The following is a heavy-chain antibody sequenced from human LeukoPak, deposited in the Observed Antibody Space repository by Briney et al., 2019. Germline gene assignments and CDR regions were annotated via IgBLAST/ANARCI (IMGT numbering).Heavy chain of an antibody. V-gene: IGHV5-51*01. J-gene: IGHJ4*02. CDR1: GYSFTSYW. CDR2: IYPGDSDT. D-gene: IGHD3-22*01. CDR3: ASAYYYDSSGYSSLYFDY. Sequence: GESLKISCKGSGYSFTSYWIGWVRQMPGKGLEWMGIIYPGDSDTRYSPSFQGQVTISADKSISTAYLQWSSLKASDTAMYYCASAYYYDSSGYSSLYFDYWGQGTLVTVPS.